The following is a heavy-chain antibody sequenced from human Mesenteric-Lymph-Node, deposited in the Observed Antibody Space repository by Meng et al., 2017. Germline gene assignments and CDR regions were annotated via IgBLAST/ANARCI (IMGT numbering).Heavy chain of an antibody. CDR3: ASFDHIPRRNYFDY. CDR2: IHHSGSA. CDR1: GGSFSGYY. J-gene: IGHJ4*02. D-gene: IGHD2-21*01. Sequence: QVRLQQGGAGLLKPSETLSLTCAVYGGSFSGYYWSWIRQPPGKGLEWIRYIHHSGSAYYNPSLKSRVSISVDTSKNQFSLNLNSMTAADTAVYYCASFDHIPRRNYFDYWGQGTLVTVSS. V-gene: IGHV4-34*01.